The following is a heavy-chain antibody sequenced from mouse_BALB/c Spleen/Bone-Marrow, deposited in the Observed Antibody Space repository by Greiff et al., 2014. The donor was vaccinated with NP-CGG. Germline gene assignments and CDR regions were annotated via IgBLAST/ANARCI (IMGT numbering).Heavy chain of an antibody. CDR3: ARGDYGYHWYFDV. V-gene: IGHV1-87*01. J-gene: IGHJ1*01. Sequence: QVQLKESGAELARPGASVKLSCKASGYNFTTHWMQWVKQRPGQGLEWIGAIYPGDGDTRYTQKFKGKATLTADKSSSTAYMQLSDLASEDAAGYYCARGDYGYHWYFDVWGAGTTVTVSS. CDR1: GYNFTTHW. D-gene: IGHD1-2*01. CDR2: IYPGDGDT.